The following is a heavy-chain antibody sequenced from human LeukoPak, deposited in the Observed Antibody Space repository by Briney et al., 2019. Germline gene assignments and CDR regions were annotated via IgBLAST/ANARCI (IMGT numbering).Heavy chain of an antibody. D-gene: IGHD5-24*01. CDR1: GYTFTGYY. J-gene: IGHJ5*02. Sequence: ASVTVSCTASGYTFTGYYIHWVRQAPGQGLEWMGRINPNSGGTNYAQKFQGRVTMTRDTSIGTAYMELSRLRSDDTAVYYCTRDRDGSALRFDPWGQGTLVTVSS. V-gene: IGHV1-2*06. CDR3: TRDRDGSALRFDP. CDR2: INPNSGGT.